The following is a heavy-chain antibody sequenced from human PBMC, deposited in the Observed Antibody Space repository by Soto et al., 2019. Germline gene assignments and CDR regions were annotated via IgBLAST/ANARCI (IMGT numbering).Heavy chain of an antibody. V-gene: IGHV1-8*01. CDR1: GYTFTSNK. J-gene: IGHJ4*02. CDR3: ARGELLWFGDLLR. CDR2: MNPNSGDT. D-gene: IGHD3-10*01. Sequence: QVQLVQSGAEVKKPGASVKVSCKASGYTFTSNKINWVRQATGQGLEWMGWMNPNSGDTGYAQKFQGRVTMTRNTSISTAYMELSSLRSEDTAVYYCARGELLWFGDLLRWGQGTLDIVSS.